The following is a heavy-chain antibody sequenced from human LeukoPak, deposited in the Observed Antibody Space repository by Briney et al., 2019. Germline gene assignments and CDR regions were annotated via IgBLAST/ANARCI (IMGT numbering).Heavy chain of an antibody. CDR1: GYTFTSYA. D-gene: IGHD4-17*01. Sequence: ASVRVSCKASGYTFTSYAMHWVRQAPGQRLEWMGWINAGNGNTKYSQKFQGRVTITRDTSASTAYMELSSLRSEDTAVYYCARKLMTTVTGAAFDIWGQGTMVTVSS. V-gene: IGHV1-3*01. CDR2: INAGNGNT. CDR3: ARKLMTTVTGAAFDI. J-gene: IGHJ3*02.